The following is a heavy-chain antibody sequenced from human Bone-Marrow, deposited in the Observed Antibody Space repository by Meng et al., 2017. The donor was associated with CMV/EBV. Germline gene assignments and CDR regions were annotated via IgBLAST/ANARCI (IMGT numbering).Heavy chain of an antibody. CDR3: ARDDSTGYYYFDS. J-gene: IGHJ4*02. D-gene: IGHD3-22*01. CDR2: IKQDGSEK. Sequence: GESLKISCAASGFTFSTYWMSWVRQAPGKGLEWVANIKQDGSEKYYVDSVKGRFTIFRDNAKNSLYLQMNSLRAEDTAVYYCARDDSTGYYYFDSWGQGTLVTVSS. CDR1: GFTFSTYW. V-gene: IGHV3-7*01.